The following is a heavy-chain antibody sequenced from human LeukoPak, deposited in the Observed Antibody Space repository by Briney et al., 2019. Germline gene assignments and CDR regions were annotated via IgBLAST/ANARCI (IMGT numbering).Heavy chain of an antibody. V-gene: IGHV4-39*01. CDR2: MYYGGST. CDR3: ASGAYSYYYMDV. J-gene: IGHJ6*03. CDR1: GGSISSSSYY. Sequence: SETLSLTCTVSGGSISSSSYYWVWIRQPPGKGLEWIGSMYYGGSTYYNPSLESRVTISIDTSKNQFSLKLSSVTAADTAVYYCASGAYSYYYMDVWGKGTTVTISS. D-gene: IGHD1-26*01.